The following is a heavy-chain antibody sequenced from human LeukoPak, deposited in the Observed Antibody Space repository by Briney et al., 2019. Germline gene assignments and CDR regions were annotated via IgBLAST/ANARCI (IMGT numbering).Heavy chain of an antibody. CDR2: MNPNSGVT. D-gene: IGHD4-17*01. CDR1: GYTFTGYC. V-gene: IGHV1-2*02. J-gene: IGHJ4*02. CDR3: TRGPDYGDFDPDHYFDF. Sequence: GASVKVSCKASGYTFTGYCIHWVRQAPGQGLEWMGWMNPNSGVTNYAQKFQGRVTMTRDTSISIAYMELSRLRSDDTAVYYCTRGPDYGDFDPDHYFDFWGQGTLVTVSS.